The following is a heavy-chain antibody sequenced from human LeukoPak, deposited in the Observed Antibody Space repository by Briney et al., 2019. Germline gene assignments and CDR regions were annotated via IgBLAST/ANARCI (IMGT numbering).Heavy chain of an antibody. CDR2: IIPILGIA. CDR3: AVVIAHYFDY. D-gene: IGHD3-22*01. Sequence: SVKVSCKASGGTFSSYAISWVRQAPGQGLEWMGRIIPILGIANYAQKFQGRVTMTRDMSTSTVYMELSSLRSEDTAVYYCAVVIAHYFDYWGQGTLVTVSS. J-gene: IGHJ4*02. V-gene: IGHV1-69*04. CDR1: GGTFSSYA.